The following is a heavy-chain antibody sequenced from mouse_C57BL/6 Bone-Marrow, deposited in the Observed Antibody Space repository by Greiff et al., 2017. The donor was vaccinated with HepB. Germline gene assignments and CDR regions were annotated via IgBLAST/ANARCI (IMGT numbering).Heavy chain of an antibody. CDR1: GYTFTSYG. CDR3: ARPFADYSNYVGHWCAY. J-gene: IGHJ3*01. CDR2: IYPRSGNT. Sequence: QVQLQQSGAELARPGASVKLSCKASGYTFTSYGISWVKQRTGQGLEWIGEIYPRSGNTYYNEKVKGKSTLTADKSSSTAYMELRSLTSEDSAVYVWARPFADYSNYVGHWCAYWGQGTLVTVSA. V-gene: IGHV1-81*01. D-gene: IGHD2-5*01.